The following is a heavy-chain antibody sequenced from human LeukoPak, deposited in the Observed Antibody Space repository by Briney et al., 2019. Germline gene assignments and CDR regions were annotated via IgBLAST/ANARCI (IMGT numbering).Heavy chain of an antibody. Sequence: PGGSLRLSCAASGFTFSSYAMSWVRQAPGKGLEWVSAISGSGGSTYYADSVKGRFTISRDNSKNTLYLQMNSLRAEDTAVYHCAKQGRDWLRDYYYYMDVWGKGTTVTISS. CDR1: GFTFSSYA. D-gene: IGHD3-9*01. V-gene: IGHV3-23*01. J-gene: IGHJ6*03. CDR3: AKQGRDWLRDYYYYMDV. CDR2: ISGSGGST.